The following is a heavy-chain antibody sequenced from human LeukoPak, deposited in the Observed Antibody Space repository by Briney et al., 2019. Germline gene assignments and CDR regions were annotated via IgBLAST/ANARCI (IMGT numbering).Heavy chain of an antibody. J-gene: IGHJ4*02. D-gene: IGHD1-14*01. V-gene: IGHV1-2*02. Sequence: ASVKVSCKASGYTFTDYYMHWVRQAPGQGLEWMGWINPNSAGGTSYAQKFQDRVTLTRDTSISTVYMELSRLGSDDTAVYYCARHPNRDYWGQGTLVIVSS. CDR3: ARHPNRDY. CDR2: INPNSAGGT. CDR1: GYTFTDYY.